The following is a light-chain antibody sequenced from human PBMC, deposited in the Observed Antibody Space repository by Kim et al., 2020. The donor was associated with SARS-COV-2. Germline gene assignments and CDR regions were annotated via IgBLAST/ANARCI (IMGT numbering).Light chain of an antibody. Sequence: DIQMTQSPSTLSASVGDRVTITCRASQSIGRWLAWYQQKPGKAPKVLIYDASSLESGVPSRFSGSGSGTEFTLTISSLQPDDFATYYCQQYNTYWWTFGQGTKVEIK. CDR3: QQYNTYWWT. CDR2: DAS. J-gene: IGKJ1*01. V-gene: IGKV1-5*03. CDR1: QSIGRW.